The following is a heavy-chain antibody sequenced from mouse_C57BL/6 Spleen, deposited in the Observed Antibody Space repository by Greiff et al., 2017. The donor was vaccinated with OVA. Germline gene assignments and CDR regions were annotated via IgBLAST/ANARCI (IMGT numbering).Heavy chain of an antibody. J-gene: IGHJ1*03. Sequence: VQLQQSGAELVRPGASVKLSCTASGFNIKDYYMHWVKQRPEQGLEWIGRIDPEDGDTEYAPKFQGKATMTADTSSNTAYLQLSSLTSEDTAVYYCTTNYYGSSYDGGYFDVWGTGTTVTVSS. CDR1: GFNIKDYY. V-gene: IGHV14-1*01. CDR2: IDPEDGDT. D-gene: IGHD1-1*01. CDR3: TTNYYGSSYDGGYFDV.